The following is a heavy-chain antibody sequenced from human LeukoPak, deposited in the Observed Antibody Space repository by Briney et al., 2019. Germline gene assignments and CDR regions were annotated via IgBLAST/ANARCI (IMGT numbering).Heavy chain of an antibody. CDR1: GFTFSSYA. CDR3: ARASQYYDILTGYSRVLDY. V-gene: IGHV3-30*04. J-gene: IGHJ4*02. Sequence: VGSLRLSCAASGFTFSSYAMHWVRQAPGKGLEWVAVISYDGSNKYYADSVKGRFTISRDNSKNTLYLQMNSLRAEDTAVYYCARASQYYDILTGYSRVLDYWGQGTLVTVSS. CDR2: ISYDGSNK. D-gene: IGHD3-9*01.